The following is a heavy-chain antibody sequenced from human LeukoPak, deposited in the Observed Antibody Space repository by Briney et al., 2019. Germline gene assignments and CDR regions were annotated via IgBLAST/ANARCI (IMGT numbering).Heavy chain of an antibody. D-gene: IGHD3-10*01. CDR2: IFRTGSI. CDR3: ARRVGFYGSGSLNYFDP. J-gene: IGHJ5*01. CDR1: GGSIDSSSYY. Sequence: SETLSLTCAVSGGSIDSSSYYWGWIRQPPGKGLEWFGSIFRTGSIYYSASLKSRVSISVDTSKNHIALKLTSVTAADTAVYFCARRVGFYGSGSLNYFDPWGQGILVSVS. V-gene: IGHV4-39*02.